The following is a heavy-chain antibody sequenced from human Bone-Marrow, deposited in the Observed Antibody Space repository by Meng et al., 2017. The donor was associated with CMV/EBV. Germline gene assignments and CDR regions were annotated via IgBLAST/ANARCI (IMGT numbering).Heavy chain of an antibody. Sequence: SETLSLTCTASGGSISSSNYYWGWIRQPPGKGLEWIGTIYYSGSTYYNPSLKSRVTISVDTSKNQFSLKLSSVTAADTAVYYCARDYSNYVFDYYHGMDVWGQGITVTVSS. CDR2: IYYSGST. CDR3: ARDYSNYVFDYYHGMDV. J-gene: IGHJ6*02. D-gene: IGHD4-11*01. CDR1: GGSISSSNYY. V-gene: IGHV4-39*07.